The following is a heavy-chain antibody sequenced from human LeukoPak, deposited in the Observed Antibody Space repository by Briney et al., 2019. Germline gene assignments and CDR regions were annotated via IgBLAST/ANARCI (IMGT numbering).Heavy chain of an antibody. J-gene: IGHJ3*02. CDR2: MKPNSGNT. CDR3: ARSDFRAWNAFDI. D-gene: IGHD3/OR15-3a*01. CDR1: GYTFTSSD. Sequence: ASVKVSCKASGYTFTSSDINWVRQATGQGLEWMGWMKPNSGNTGYAQKFQGRVTITTDTSINTAYMELSSLRSGDTAVYYCARSDFRAWNAFDIWGQGTMVTVSS. V-gene: IGHV1-8*03.